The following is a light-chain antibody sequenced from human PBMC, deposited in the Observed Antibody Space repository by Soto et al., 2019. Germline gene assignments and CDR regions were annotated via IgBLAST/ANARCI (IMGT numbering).Light chain of an antibody. CDR2: GAS. Sequence: EIVLTQSPDTLSLSPGERATLSCRASQSVSSNYLAWYRQGPGQAPRLLIYGASSRATGIPDRFSGSGSGTDFTLTISRLEPEDFAVYYCQQYGTSPQTFGQGTKVEIK. CDR1: QSVSSNY. V-gene: IGKV3-20*01. J-gene: IGKJ2*01. CDR3: QQYGTSPQT.